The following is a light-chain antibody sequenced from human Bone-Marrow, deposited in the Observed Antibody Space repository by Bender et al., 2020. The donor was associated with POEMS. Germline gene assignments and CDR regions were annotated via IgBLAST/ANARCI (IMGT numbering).Light chain of an antibody. J-gene: IGLJ3*02. Sequence: QSTLTQPASVSGSPGQSITISCTGTSSDVGNYNLVSWYQQHPGKAPKLIIYDVTQRPSGVPDRFSASKSGNTASLTISGLQLEDESDYYCCSYSGSYTWVFGGGTKVTVL. V-gene: IGLV2-23*02. CDR3: CSYSGSYTWV. CDR2: DVT. CDR1: SSDVGNYNL.